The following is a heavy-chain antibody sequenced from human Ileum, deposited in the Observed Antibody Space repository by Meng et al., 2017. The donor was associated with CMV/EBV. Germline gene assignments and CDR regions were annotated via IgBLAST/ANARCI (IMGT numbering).Heavy chain of an antibody. CDR1: GYNFTSNN. J-gene: IGHJ4*02. V-gene: IGHV7-4-1*02. CDR2: IDTNTGNP. D-gene: IGHD1-26*01. CDR3: SRDGLSGRYFDY. Sequence: KASGYNFTSNNIIWVRQAPGQGPEWMGWIDTNTGNPTYAQGFTGRFVFSLDTSVSTTYLQISSLKAEDTAVYYCSRDGLSGRYFDYWGQGTLVTVSS.